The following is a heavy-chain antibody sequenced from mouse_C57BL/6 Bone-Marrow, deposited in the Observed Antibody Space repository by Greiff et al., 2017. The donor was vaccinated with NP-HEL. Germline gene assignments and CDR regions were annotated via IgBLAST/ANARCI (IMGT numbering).Heavy chain of an antibody. Sequence: QVQLQQSGAELVRPGTSVKVSCKASGYAFTNYLIEWVKQRPGQGLEWIGVINPGSGGTNYNEKFKGKATLTADKSSSTAYMQLSSLTSEDSAVYFCARITTRYFDGWGTGTTVTVSS. J-gene: IGHJ1*03. CDR2: INPGSGGT. V-gene: IGHV1-54*01. CDR3: ARITTRYFDG. D-gene: IGHD2-4*01. CDR1: GYAFTNYL.